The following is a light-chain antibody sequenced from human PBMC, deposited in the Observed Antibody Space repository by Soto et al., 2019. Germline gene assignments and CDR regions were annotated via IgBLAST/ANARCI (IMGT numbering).Light chain of an antibody. Sequence: EIVMTQSPGTLSVSPGERVTLSCRASQSVDSNLAWYSQRPGQAPRLLIYGASTRATGIPARFSGSGSGTEFNLTISGLQSEDFAVYFCHQYNNWLWTVGQGTRVEIK. CDR1: QSVDSN. CDR2: GAS. V-gene: IGKV3-15*01. CDR3: HQYNNWLWT. J-gene: IGKJ1*01.